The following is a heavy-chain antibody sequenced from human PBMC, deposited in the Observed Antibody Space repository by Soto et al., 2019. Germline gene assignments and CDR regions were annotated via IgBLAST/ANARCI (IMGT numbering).Heavy chain of an antibody. CDR1: GFTVSGNY. D-gene: IGHD2-2*01. CDR2: IYNGGGT. CDR3: ASTRASSYDY. V-gene: IGHV3-53*02. J-gene: IGHJ4*02. Sequence: EVQLVETGGGLIQPGGSLRLSCAASGFTVSGNYMSWVRQAPGKGLEWVSVIYNGGGTNYADSVKGRFTISKDNSKNTLYLQMNSLRAEDTAVYYCASTRASSYDYWGQGTMVTVSS.